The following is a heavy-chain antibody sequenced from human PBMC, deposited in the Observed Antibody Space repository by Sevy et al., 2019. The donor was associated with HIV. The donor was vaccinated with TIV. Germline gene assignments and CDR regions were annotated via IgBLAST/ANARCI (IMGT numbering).Heavy chain of an antibody. CDR1: GFTFGDYA. J-gene: IGHJ4*02. Sequence: GGSLRLSCTVSGFTFGDYAMSWFRQAPGKGLEWVAFIRRNSYEPYGGTTEYAASVKGRFTISRDDSKSIAYLQMNSLKTEDPAVYYCTRALATVVTPEYYFDYWGQGTLVTVSS. V-gene: IGHV3-49*03. D-gene: IGHD4-17*01. CDR3: TRALATVVTPEYYFDY. CDR2: IRRNSYEPYGGTT.